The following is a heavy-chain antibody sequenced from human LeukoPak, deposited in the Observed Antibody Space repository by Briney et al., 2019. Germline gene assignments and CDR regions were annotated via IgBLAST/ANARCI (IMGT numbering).Heavy chain of an antibody. CDR3: ARVIFNIAAGFDY. J-gene: IGHJ4*02. CDR2: IYYSGST. CDR1: GGSISSSSYY. D-gene: IGHD6-13*01. V-gene: IGHV4-39*07. Sequence: TSETLSLTCTVSGGSISSSSYYWGWIRQPPGKGLEWIGSIYYSGSTYYNPSLKSRVTISVDTSKNQFSLKLSSVTAADTAVYYCARVIFNIAAGFDYWGQGTLVTVSS.